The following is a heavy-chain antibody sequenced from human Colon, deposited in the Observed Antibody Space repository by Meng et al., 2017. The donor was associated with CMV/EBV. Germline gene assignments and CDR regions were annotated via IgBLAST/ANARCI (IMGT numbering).Heavy chain of an antibody. CDR3: ARLAGTRKAFDY. Sequence: CAASGFDFSNYWMHWVRQVPGKGPEWVARIDSDGSFTTYAGSVKGRFAISRDNTENTLYLQMNSLRGEDTAVYYCARLAGTRKAFDYWGQGTLVTVSS. D-gene: IGHD1/OR15-1a*01. V-gene: IGHV3-74*03. CDR2: IDSDGSFT. CDR1: GFDFSNYW. J-gene: IGHJ4*02.